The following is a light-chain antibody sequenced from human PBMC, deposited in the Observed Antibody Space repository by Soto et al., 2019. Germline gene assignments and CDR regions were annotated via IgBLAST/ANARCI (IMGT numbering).Light chain of an antibody. V-gene: IGKV3-11*01. CDR1: QTINDN. Sequence: EIVLTQSPATLSVSPGERAALFCWASQTINDNVACYQQKPGQAPRLLMYGATTRATDIPARFSGTGSGTDFTLTINNLEPEDFAVYYCQVRTNWSIAFGRGTRLEIK. CDR2: GAT. J-gene: IGKJ5*01. CDR3: QVRTNWSIA.